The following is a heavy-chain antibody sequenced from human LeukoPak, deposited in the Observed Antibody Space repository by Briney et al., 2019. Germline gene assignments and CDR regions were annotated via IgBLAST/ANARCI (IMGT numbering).Heavy chain of an antibody. CDR1: GGSISSGDYY. V-gene: IGHV4-30-4*08. CDR2: IYYSGST. D-gene: IGHD6-13*01. Sequence: PSQTLSLTCTVSGGSISSGDYYWSWIRQPPGKGLEWIGYIYYSGSTYYNPSLKSRVTISVDTSKNQFSLKLSSVTAADTAVYYCARGTYSSSPSDYYYYMDVWGKGTTVTVSS. CDR3: ARGTYSSSPSDYYYYMDV. J-gene: IGHJ6*03.